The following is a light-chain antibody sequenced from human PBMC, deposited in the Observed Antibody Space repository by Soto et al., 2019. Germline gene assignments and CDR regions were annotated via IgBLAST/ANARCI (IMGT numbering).Light chain of an antibody. V-gene: IGKV4-1*01. Sequence: DIVMTQSPDSLAVSLGERATINCKSSQSVLYSSNNKNYLAWYQQKPGQPPKLLIYWASTRESGVPDRFSGSGSGTDFTLTISSLQAEDVAVYYCQQYLSTPPFTFGPGTKVDIK. CDR1: QSVLYSSNNKNY. J-gene: IGKJ3*01. CDR3: QQYLSTPPFT. CDR2: WAS.